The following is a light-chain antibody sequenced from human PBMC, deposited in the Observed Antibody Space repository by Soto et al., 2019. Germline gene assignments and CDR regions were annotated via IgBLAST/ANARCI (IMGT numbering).Light chain of an antibody. V-gene: IGKV3-20*01. J-gene: IGKJ1*01. CDR1: QSVSSNS. Sequence: EIVLTQSPGTLSLSPGERATLSCRASQSVSSNSLAWYQHKSGQPPRLLTYAASRRATDIPDRFSGSGSGTDFTLTISRLEPEDFAIYYCHQFGSSPPRTFGQGTKVEIK. CDR3: HQFGSSPPRT. CDR2: AAS.